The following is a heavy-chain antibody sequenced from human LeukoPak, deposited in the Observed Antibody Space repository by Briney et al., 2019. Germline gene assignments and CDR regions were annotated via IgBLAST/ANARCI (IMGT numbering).Heavy chain of an antibody. V-gene: IGHV3-30*04. CDR1: GFTFSSYA. CDR2: ISYDGSNK. CDR3: ARDMAGDALDI. Sequence: PGGSLRLSCAASGFTFSSYAMHWVRQAPGKGLEWVAVISYDGSNKYYADSVKGRFTISRDNAKNSLYLQMNSLRAEDTAVYFCARDMAGDALDIWGQGTMVTVSS. J-gene: IGHJ3*02. D-gene: IGHD4-17*01.